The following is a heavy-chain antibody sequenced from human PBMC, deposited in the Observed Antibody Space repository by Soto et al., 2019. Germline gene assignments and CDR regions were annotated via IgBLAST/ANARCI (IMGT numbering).Heavy chain of an antibody. CDR3: ARHFFSGSGRQPHDYYYYYGMDV. J-gene: IGHJ6*02. D-gene: IGHD3-10*01. V-gene: IGHV5-51*01. CDR2: IYPGDSDT. CDR1: GYSFTSYW. Sequence: PGESLKISCKGSGYSFTSYWIGWVRQMPGKGLEWMGIIYPGDSDTRYSPSFQGQVTISADKSISTAYLQWSSLKASDTAMYYCARHFFSGSGRQPHDYYYYYGMDVWGQGTTVTVSS.